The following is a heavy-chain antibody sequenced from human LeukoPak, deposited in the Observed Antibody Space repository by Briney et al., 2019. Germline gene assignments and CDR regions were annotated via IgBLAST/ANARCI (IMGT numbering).Heavy chain of an antibody. Sequence: GGSLRLSCVASGFTFSSYAMSWVRQAPGKGLEWVSGIRGSGGSTYYADSVKGRFTISRDNTKNTLYLQMNSLRAEDTAVYYCARSSGWYHRGPDYYYYYMDVWGKGTTVTVSS. V-gene: IGHV3-23*01. J-gene: IGHJ6*03. D-gene: IGHD6-19*01. CDR1: GFTFSSYA. CDR2: IRGSGGST. CDR3: ARSSGWYHRGPDYYYYYMDV.